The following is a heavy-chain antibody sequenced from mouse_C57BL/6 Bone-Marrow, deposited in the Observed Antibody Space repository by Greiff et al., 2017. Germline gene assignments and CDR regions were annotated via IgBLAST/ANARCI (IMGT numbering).Heavy chain of an antibody. CDR1: GYTFTNYW. CDR3: ARSYDYDDYTVDY. J-gene: IGHJ4*01. CDR2: MHPNGGSP. V-gene: IGHV1-64*01. Sequence: VQLQQSGAELVKPGASVKLSCKASGYTFTNYWMHWVKQTPGQGLEWIGMMHPNGGSPDYNDKVKSEATLSVDKTSRTAYMELSSLTSEDSAVYDCARSYDYDDYTVDYWGQGTSVTVSS. D-gene: IGHD2-4*01.